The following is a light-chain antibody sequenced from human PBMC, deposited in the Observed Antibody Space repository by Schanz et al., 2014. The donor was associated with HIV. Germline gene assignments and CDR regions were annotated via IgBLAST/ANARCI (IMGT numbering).Light chain of an antibody. CDR2: DVN. Sequence: QSALTQPASVSGSPGQSITISCTGTSSDVGAYNSVSWYQQHPGKAPKLMIYDVNNRPSGVSDRFSGSKSGTSASLAISGLQSEDEADYYCGTWDESLNVVFGGGTKVTVL. CDR1: SSDVGAYNS. V-gene: IGLV2-14*03. J-gene: IGLJ2*01. CDR3: GTWDESLNVV.